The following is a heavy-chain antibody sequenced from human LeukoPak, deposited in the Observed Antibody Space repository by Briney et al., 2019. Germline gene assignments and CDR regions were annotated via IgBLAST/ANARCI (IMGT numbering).Heavy chain of an antibody. J-gene: IGHJ6*02. D-gene: IGHD4-17*01. V-gene: IGHV4-34*01. CDR2: INHSGST. CDR3: ARGRGRTVTTRYYYYGMDV. CDR1: GGSFSGYY. Sequence: PSETLSLTCAVYGGSFSGYYWSWIRQPPGRGLEWIGEINHSGSTNYNPSLKSRVAISVDTSKNQFSLKLSSVTAADTAVYYCARGRGRTVTTRYYYYGMDVWGQGTTVTVSS.